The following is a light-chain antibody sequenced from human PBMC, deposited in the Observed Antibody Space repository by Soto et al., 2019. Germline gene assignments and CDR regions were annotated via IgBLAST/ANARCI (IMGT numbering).Light chain of an antibody. CDR1: QSVSSSY. CDR2: GAS. Sequence: EIVLTQSPGTLSLSPGERATLSCRDSQSVSSSYLAWYQQKLGQAPRLLIYGASSRATCIPDRFSGSESGTDFTLTISRLEPEDFAVYYCQQYGSSPRTLGQGTKVEIK. J-gene: IGKJ1*01. CDR3: QQYGSSPRT. V-gene: IGKV3-20*01.